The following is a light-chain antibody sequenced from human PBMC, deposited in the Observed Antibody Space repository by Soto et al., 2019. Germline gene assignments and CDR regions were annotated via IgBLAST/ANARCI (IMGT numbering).Light chain of an antibody. CDR3: LQHDSYPWT. J-gene: IGKJ1*01. Sequence: DIQMTQSPSSLSASVGDRVTITCRASQSISTYLNWYHHKPGKAPKRLIYAASSLQSGVPSRFSGSGSGTEFTLTISSLQPEDFATYFCLQHDSYPWTFGQGTKVDNK. CDR2: AAS. CDR1: QSISTY. V-gene: IGKV1-17*01.